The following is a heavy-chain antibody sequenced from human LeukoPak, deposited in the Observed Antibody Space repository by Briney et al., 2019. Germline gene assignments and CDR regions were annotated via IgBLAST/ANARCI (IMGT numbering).Heavy chain of an antibody. V-gene: IGHV3-48*03. Sequence: GSLRLSCAASGFTFSSYEMNWVRQPPGRGLEWVSYISSSGSTIYYADSVKGRFTISRDNAKNSLYLQMNSLRAEDTAVYYCAELGITMIGGVWGKGTTVTISS. D-gene: IGHD3-10*02. CDR3: AELGITMIGGV. CDR1: GFTFSSYE. J-gene: IGHJ6*04. CDR2: ISSSGSTI.